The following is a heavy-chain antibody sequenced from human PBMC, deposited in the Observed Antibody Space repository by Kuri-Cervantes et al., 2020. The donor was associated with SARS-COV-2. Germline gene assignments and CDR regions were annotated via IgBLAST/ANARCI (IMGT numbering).Heavy chain of an antibody. CDR2: IWYDGSNK. D-gene: IGHD2-21*01. V-gene: IGHV3-30*02. J-gene: IGHJ5*01. CDR3: AKDRVGVLDS. Sequence: GGSLRLSCAASGFTFSSYGMHWVRQAPGKGLEWVAVIWYDGSNKYYADSVRGRFTISRDNSNNTLYLQLNSLRAEDTALYYCAKDRVGVLDSWGQGTQVTGYS. CDR1: GFTFSSYG.